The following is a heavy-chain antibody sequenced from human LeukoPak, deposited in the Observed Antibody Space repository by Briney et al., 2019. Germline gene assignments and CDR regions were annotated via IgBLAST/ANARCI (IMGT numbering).Heavy chain of an antibody. J-gene: IGHJ4*02. CDR1: GGTFSSYA. V-gene: IGHV1-69*13. D-gene: IGHD3-22*01. Sequence: GASVKVSCKASGGTFSSYAISWVRQAPGQGLEWMGGIIPIFGTANYAQKFQGRVTITADESTSTAYMELSSLRSEDTAVYYCARGSYYYDSSGYLSLLGDFDYWGQGTLVTVSS. CDR2: IIPIFGTA. CDR3: ARGSYYYDSSGYLSLLGDFDY.